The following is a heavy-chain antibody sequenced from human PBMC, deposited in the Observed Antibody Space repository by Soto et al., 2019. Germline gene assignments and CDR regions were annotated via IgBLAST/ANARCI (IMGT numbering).Heavy chain of an antibody. Sequence: QVQLVESGGGVVQPGRSLRLSCAASGFTFSGFGMHWVRQAPGKGLEWVAVISYDGSNKYYADSVKGRFTISRDNSKNTLYLQMNSLKDEDTAVYFCAKDQAGGWISHGYDHWGQGSRVDVSA. CDR1: GFTFSGFG. CDR2: ISYDGSNK. V-gene: IGHV3-30*18. D-gene: IGHD5-12*01. CDR3: AKDQAGGWISHGYDH. J-gene: IGHJ5*02.